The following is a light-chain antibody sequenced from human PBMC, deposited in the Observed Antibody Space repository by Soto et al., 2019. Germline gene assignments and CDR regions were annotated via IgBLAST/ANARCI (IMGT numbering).Light chain of an antibody. CDR3: QQYDSSPPT. J-gene: IGKJ1*01. CDR2: GAS. Sequence: EIVLTQSPGTLSLSPGDRATLSCRASQSVTTNYLAWYQRKPRQAPRLRIYGASNRATDIPARFSGGGSGTDFTLTITRLEPEVFAVYYCQQYDSSPPTFGQGTKVEI. CDR1: QSVTTNY. V-gene: IGKV3-20*01.